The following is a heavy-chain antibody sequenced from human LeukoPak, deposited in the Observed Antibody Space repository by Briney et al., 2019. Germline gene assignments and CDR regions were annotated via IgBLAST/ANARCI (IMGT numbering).Heavy chain of an antibody. Sequence: SETLSLTCIVYGCSISDYYWSWIRQPPGQGLVWIRYIFYSETTNYNPPLKSPVTISVDTSKNQFSLKVSSVTAADTAVYYCARGGTTVTPGLLWFDPWGQGTLVTVSS. CDR2: IFYSETT. CDR1: GCSISDYY. D-gene: IGHD4-17*01. J-gene: IGHJ5*02. CDR3: ARGGTTVTPGLLWFDP. V-gene: IGHV4-59*08.